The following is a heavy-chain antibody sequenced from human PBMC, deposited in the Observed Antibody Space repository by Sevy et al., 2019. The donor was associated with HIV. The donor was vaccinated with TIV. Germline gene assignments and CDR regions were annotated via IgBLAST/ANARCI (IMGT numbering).Heavy chain of an antibody. CDR2: IWYDGTNK. V-gene: IGHV3-33*01. CDR3: ARDKLPPVMVTMVRGALSYFFDY. CDR1: GFTFSSYG. Sequence: GGSLRLSCAASGFTFSSYGMHWVRQAPDNGLEWVAVIWYDGTNKYYADSVKGRFTISRDNSKNTLYLQMSSLRAEDTAVYYCARDKLPPVMVTMVRGALSYFFDYWGQGTLVTVSS. D-gene: IGHD3-10*01. J-gene: IGHJ4*02.